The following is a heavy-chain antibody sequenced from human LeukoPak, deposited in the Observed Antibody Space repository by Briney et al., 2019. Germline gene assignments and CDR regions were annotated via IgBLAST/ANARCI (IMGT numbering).Heavy chain of an antibody. D-gene: IGHD6-13*01. CDR2: IYYNGST. CDR3: ARARYSSSWSDY. J-gene: IGHJ4*02. Sequence: SETLSLTCTVSGGSINTNNYYWGWIRQPPGKGLEWIGSIYYNGSTYYNPSLKSRVTISLDTSKNQFSLHLTSVTAADTAVYYCARARYSSSWSDYWGQGTLVTVSS. V-gene: IGHV4-39*07. CDR1: GGSINTNNYY.